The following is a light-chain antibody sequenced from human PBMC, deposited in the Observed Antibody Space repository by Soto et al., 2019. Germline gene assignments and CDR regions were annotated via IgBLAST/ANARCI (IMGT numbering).Light chain of an antibody. CDR3: QTWDTGIRV. V-gene: IGLV4-69*01. CDR1: SGHSNYA. CDR2: LNSDGSH. Sequence: QPVLTQSPSASASLGASVKLTCILSSGHSNYAIAWHQQQPEKGPRFLMKLNSDGSHTKGDGIPDRFSGPSSGAERYLTISGLQSEDEADYYCQTWDTGIRVFGGGTKLTVL. J-gene: IGLJ2*01.